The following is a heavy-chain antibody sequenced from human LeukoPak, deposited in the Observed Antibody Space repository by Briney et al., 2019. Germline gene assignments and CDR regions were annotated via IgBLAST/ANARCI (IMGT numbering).Heavy chain of an antibody. D-gene: IGHD1-26*01. CDR2: IRDSGGTT. J-gene: IGHJ4*02. Sequence: GGSLRLSCAASGFTFSSYAMSWVRQAPGKGLEWVSGIRDSGGTTYYADSVKGRFTISRDNSKNTLYLQMNSLRADDTAVYYCAKPRVGILRGNFDYWGQGTLVTVSS. V-gene: IGHV3-23*01. CDR3: AKPRVGILRGNFDY. CDR1: GFTFSSYA.